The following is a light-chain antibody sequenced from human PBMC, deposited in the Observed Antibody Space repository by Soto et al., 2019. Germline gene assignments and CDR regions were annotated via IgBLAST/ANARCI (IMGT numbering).Light chain of an antibody. CDR1: QSISSW. J-gene: IGKJ1*01. CDR3: QHYNSYSEA. Sequence: DIQMTQSPSTLSASLGARVPITCRASQSISSWLAWYQQKPGKAPKLLIYKASTLKSGVPSRFSGSGSGTEFTLTISSLQPDDFATYYCQHYNSYSEAFGQGTKVDIK. CDR2: KAS. V-gene: IGKV1-5*03.